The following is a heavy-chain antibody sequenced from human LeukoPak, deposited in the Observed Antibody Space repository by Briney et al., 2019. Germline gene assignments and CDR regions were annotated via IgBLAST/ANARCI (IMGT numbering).Heavy chain of an antibody. Sequence: GGSLRLSCAASGFTVSSNYMSWVRQAPGKGLEWVSVIYSGGSTYYPDSVKGRFTISRDNSKSTLYIQMNSLRAEDTAVYYCARAKPKNMVRGLIMRRESQYYFDYWGQGTLVTVSS. CDR1: GFTVSSNY. CDR2: IYSGGST. D-gene: IGHD3-10*01. J-gene: IGHJ4*02. V-gene: IGHV3-53*01. CDR3: ARAKPKNMVRGLIMRRESQYYFDY.